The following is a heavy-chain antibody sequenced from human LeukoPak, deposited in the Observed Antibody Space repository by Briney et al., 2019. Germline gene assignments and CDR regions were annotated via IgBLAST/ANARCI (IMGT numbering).Heavy chain of an antibody. CDR3: ARIKAPRVRGIYYYGMDV. D-gene: IGHD3-10*01. CDR1: GFTFSSYG. Sequence: PGGSLRLSCAASGFTFSSYGMHWVRQAPGKGLEWVSSISSSSSYIYYADSVKGRFTISRDNAKNSLYLQMNSLRAEDTAVYYCARIKAPRVRGIYYYGMDVWGQGTTVTVSS. CDR2: ISSSSSYI. V-gene: IGHV3-21*01. J-gene: IGHJ6*02.